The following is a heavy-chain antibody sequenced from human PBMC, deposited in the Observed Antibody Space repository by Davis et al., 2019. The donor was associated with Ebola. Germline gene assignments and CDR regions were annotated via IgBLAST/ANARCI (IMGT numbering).Heavy chain of an antibody. CDR2: IIPIFGTA. V-gene: IGHV1-69*13. CDR3: ARVRVMSGIVVVVAANDYYYGMDV. Sequence: SVKVSCKASGGTFSSYAISWVRQAPGQGLEWMGGIIPIFGTANYAQKFQGRVTITADESTSTAYMELSSLRSEDTAVYYCARVRVMSGIVVVVAANDYYYGMDVWGQGTTVTVSS. CDR1: GGTFSSYA. D-gene: IGHD2-15*01. J-gene: IGHJ6*02.